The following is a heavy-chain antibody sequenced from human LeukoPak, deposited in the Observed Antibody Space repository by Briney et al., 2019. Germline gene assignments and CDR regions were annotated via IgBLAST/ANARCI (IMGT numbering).Heavy chain of an antibody. J-gene: IGHJ4*02. CDR3: ATSYDHGWLIGS. CDR2: IHYSGTI. Sequence: SETLSLTCTVSGGSITNDYWNWIRQSSGKQLEWNGSIHYSGTINYSPSLKSRITISLDTSKNQFSLKLGSVTAADTAMYYCATSYDHGWLIGSWGQGTLVTVSS. V-gene: IGHV4-59*01. CDR1: GGSITNDY. D-gene: IGHD3-16*01.